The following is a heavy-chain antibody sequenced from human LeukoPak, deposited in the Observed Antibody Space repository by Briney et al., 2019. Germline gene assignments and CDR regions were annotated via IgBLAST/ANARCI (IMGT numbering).Heavy chain of an antibody. D-gene: IGHD1-1*01. V-gene: IGHV3-23*01. J-gene: IGHJ6*02. CDR2: VSGSGTTT. Sequence: GGSLRLSCAASGFTPGFTFGNYAMSWVRQAPGKGLEGVSGVSGSGTTTYYADSVKGRFTISRDNSKNTLFLQMNSLRAEDTAVYYCTRDRGYAMDVWGQGTTVTVSS. CDR3: TRDRGYAMDV. CDR1: GFTPGFTFGNYA.